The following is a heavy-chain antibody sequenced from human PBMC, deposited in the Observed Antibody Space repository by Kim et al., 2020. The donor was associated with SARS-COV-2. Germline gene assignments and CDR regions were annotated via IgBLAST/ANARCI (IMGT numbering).Heavy chain of an antibody. D-gene: IGHD7-27*01. CDR3: ARNADNMGTDS. J-gene: IGHJ4*02. CDR2: ISPDSTYT. CDR1: GNTFSGYY. V-gene: IGHV3-11*03. Sequence: GGSLRLSCAASGNTFSGYYMSWIRRAPGKGLEWLSYISPDSTYTNYADSVKGRFSISRDNAKRSLFLQMRSLTAEDTAVYYCARNADNMGTDSWGQGTLVTVSS.